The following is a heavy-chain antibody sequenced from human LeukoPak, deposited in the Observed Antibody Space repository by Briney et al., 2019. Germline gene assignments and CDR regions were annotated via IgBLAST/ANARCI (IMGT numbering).Heavy chain of an antibody. CDR3: ARVRGSRVVRGVMGAFDI. J-gene: IGHJ3*02. CDR2: INPNSGGT. V-gene: IGHV1-2*02. Sequence: ASVKVSCKASGYTFTGYYTHWVRQAPGQGLEWMGWINPNSGGTNYAQKFQGRVTMTRDTSISTAYMELSRLRSDDTAVYYCARVRGSRVVRGVMGAFDIWGQGTMVTVSS. CDR1: GYTFTGYY. D-gene: IGHD3-10*01.